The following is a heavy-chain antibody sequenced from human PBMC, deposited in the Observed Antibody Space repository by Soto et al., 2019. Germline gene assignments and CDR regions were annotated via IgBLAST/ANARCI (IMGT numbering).Heavy chain of an antibody. CDR2: IYSSGNT. J-gene: IGHJ4*02. CDR1: GGSMSTYY. D-gene: IGHD3-3*01. CDR3: ARSSIKPQVFMYPFDS. V-gene: IGHV4-59*01. Sequence: PSETLSLTCTASGGSMSTYYWLWIRQAPGQGLEWIGYIYSSGNTNYNPSLKSRVAMSIDTSKMQFSLSLTSVTAADTAVYYCARSSIKPQVFMYPFDSWSQGTLVTVS.